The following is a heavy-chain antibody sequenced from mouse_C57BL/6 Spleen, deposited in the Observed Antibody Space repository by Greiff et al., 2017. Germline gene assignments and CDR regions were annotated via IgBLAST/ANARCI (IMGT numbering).Heavy chain of an antibody. CDR1: GYTFTSYW. CDR3: ARAGVMYDYDDDAVGYYYAMDY. V-gene: IGHV1-55*01. CDR2: IYPGSGST. D-gene: IGHD2-4*01. Sequence: QVQLQQPGAELVKPGASVKMSCKASGYTFTSYWITWVKQRPGQGLEWIGDIYPGSGSTNYNEKFKSKATLTVDTSSSTAYMQLSRLTSEDSAVYYCARAGVMYDYDDDAVGYYYAMDYWGQGTSVTVSS. J-gene: IGHJ4*01.